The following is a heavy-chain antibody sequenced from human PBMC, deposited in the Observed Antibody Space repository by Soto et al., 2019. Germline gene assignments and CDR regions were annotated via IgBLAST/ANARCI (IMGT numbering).Heavy chain of an antibody. CDR3: AKDRDTSGWAAYYFDY. V-gene: IGHV3-30*18. CDR2: ISYDGSNK. D-gene: IGHD6-19*01. J-gene: IGHJ4*02. CDR1: GFTFSSYG. Sequence: PGGSLRLSCAASGFTFSSYGMHWVRQAPGKGLEWVAVISYDGSNKYYADSVKGRFTISRDNSKNTLYLQMNSLRAEDTAVYYCAKDRDTSGWAAYYFDYWGQGTLVTVSS.